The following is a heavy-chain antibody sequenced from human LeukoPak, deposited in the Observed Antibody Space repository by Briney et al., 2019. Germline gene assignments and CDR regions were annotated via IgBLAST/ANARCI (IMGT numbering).Heavy chain of an antibody. D-gene: IGHD2/OR15-2a*01. J-gene: IGHJ5*02. CDR3: ARFSLPHGFDP. Sequence: SETLSLTSTVSGGSISSGGYYWSWIRQRPGKGLEWIWYIYHSGSTYYNPSLKTRFHISGHRSKNQFSLKLSSVTAGDRPVYYCARFSLPHGFDPCGQATMVTVSS. CDR1: GGSISSGGYY. V-gene: IGHV4-30-2*01. CDR2: IYHSGST.